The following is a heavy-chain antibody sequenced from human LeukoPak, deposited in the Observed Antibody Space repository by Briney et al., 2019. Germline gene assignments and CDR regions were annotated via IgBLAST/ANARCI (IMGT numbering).Heavy chain of an antibody. CDR3: ARDHYYSKYYDFWSGPNQDAFDI. CDR1: GFTFSSYS. J-gene: IGHJ3*02. D-gene: IGHD3-3*01. V-gene: IGHV3-21*01. Sequence: GGSLRLSCAASGFTFSSYSMNWFRQAPGKGLEWVSSISSSSSYIYYADSVKGRFTISRDNAKNSLYLQMNSLRAEDTAVYYCARDHYYSKYYDFWSGPNQDAFDIWGQGTMVTVSS. CDR2: ISSSSSYI.